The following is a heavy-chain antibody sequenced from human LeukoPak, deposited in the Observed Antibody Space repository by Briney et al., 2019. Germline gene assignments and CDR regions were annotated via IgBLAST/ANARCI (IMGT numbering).Heavy chain of an antibody. V-gene: IGHV4-31*03. CDR1: GGSISSGGYY. J-gene: IGHJ4*02. CDR2: IYYSGST. Sequence: SQTLSLTCTVSGGSISSGGYYWSWIRQHPGKGLEWIGYIYYSGSTYYNPSLKSRVTLSVDTSKNQFSLKLSSVTAADTAVYYCAREGSSWYGGLDYWGQGTLVTVSS. CDR3: AREGSSWYGGLDY. D-gene: IGHD6-13*01.